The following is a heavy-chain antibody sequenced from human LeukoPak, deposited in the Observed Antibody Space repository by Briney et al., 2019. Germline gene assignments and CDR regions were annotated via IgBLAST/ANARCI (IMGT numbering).Heavy chain of an antibody. D-gene: IGHD2-15*01. CDR3: ATFYCSGGRCCFDY. V-gene: IGHV4-39*01. J-gene: IGHJ4*02. CDR1: GGSISSSSYY. CDR2: IYYSVST. Sequence: SETLSLTCTVSGGSISSSSYYWGWIPQPPGQGLEWIGSIYYSVSTYYNPSLKSRVTISVDTSKNQFSLKLSSVTAADTAVYYCATFYCSGGRCCFDYWGQGTLVTVSS.